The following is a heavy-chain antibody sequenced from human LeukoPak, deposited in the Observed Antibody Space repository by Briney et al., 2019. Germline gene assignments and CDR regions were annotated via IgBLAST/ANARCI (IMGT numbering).Heavy chain of an antibody. D-gene: IGHD3/OR15-3a*01. CDR1: GASISSHY. CDR3: ARVLAIFGLDTTDFYMDV. V-gene: IGHV4-59*11. CDR2: TSGSI. Sequence: SETLSLTCAVSGASISSHYWSWIRQPPGKGLEWIGYTSGSISDNPSLKSRVAVSVDPSQNQVSLSLTSVTAADTAVYYCARVLAIFGLDTTDFYMDVWGKGPRSPSP. J-gene: IGHJ6*03.